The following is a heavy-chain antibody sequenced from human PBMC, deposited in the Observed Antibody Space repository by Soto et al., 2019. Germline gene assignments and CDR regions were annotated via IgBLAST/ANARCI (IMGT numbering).Heavy chain of an antibody. CDR1: GYSFTSYW. CDR2: GYPSDSYT. CDR3: ARHNSSGWNDYYYYGMDV. V-gene: IGHV5-10-1*01. Sequence: GESLKISCKGSGYSFTSYWISWVRQMPGKGLEGMGRGYPSDSYTNYSPSFQGHVTISADKSISTAYLQWSSLKASDTAMYYCARHNSSGWNDYYYYGMDVRGQGTTVTVSS. D-gene: IGHD6-19*01. J-gene: IGHJ6*02.